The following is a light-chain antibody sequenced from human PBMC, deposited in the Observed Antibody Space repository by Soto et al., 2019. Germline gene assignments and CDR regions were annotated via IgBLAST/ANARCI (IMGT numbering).Light chain of an antibody. CDR1: QSVNNN. CDR3: QQYARSPWT. V-gene: IGKV3-20*01. CDR2: GAS. Sequence: VVLTQSLATLSLTPGERATLSCRASQSVNNNLAWYQKKPGQAPRLLILGASTRATGITQRLSGSGSGTDFTLTISRLEPEDFVVDYCQQYARSPWTFCQGTKVDIK. J-gene: IGKJ1*01.